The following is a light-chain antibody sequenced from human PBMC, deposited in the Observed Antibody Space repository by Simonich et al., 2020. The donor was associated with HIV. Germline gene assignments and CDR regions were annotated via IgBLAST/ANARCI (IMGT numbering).Light chain of an antibody. V-gene: IGLV2-11*01. CDR3: CSYAGSYTFVV. CDR1: SSDVGGYKY. J-gene: IGLJ2*01. CDR2: DVS. Sequence: QSVLTQPRSVSGSPGQSVTISCTGTSSDVGGYKYVSWYQQHPGKAPKLMIYDVSKRPSGVPDRFAGSKSCNTASLTISGLQAEDEADYYCCSYAGSYTFVVFGGGTKLTVL.